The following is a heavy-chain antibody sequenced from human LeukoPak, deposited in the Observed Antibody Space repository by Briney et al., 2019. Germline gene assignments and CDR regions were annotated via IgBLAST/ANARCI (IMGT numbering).Heavy chain of an antibody. Sequence: PSQTLSLTCTVSGGSISSGSYYWSWIRQPAGKGLEWIGRIYTSGSTNYNPSLKSRVTISVDTSKNQFSLKLSSVTAADRAVYYCARAGGGDTAMVGYWGQGTLVTVSS. V-gene: IGHV4-61*02. J-gene: IGHJ4*02. D-gene: IGHD5-18*01. CDR2: IYTSGST. CDR1: GGSISSGSYY. CDR3: ARAGGGDTAMVGY.